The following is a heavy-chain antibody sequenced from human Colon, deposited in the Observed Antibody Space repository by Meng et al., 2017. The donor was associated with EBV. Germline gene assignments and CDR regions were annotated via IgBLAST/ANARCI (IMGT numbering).Heavy chain of an antibody. J-gene: IGHJ4*02. Sequence: QGQLHQGVAGLVKSSATLSLTCGVLGGSFSVPDWTWFRQPPGKGLEWIGEIKHSGSTNYTPSLKSRVTISTDTSKNQFSLKVKSVTAADTAVYFCARLYPPDQWLLTSDTSEYWGQGTLVTVSS. CDR3: ARLYPPDQWLLTSDTSEY. V-gene: IGHV4-34*01. CDR2: IKHSGST. D-gene: IGHD6-19*01. CDR1: GGSFSVPD.